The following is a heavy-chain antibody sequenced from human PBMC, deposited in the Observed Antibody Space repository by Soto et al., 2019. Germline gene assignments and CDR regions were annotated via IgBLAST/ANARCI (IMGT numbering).Heavy chain of an antibody. V-gene: IGHV3-21*06. J-gene: IGHJ5*01. CDR1: GFTFSRYG. D-gene: IGHD2-2*01. CDR2: ISSSTSYV. CDR3: ARAPSEGRVGNWFES. Sequence: GGSLRLSCAASGFTFSRYGMNWLRQAPGKGLEWVGSISSSTSYVYYAGSVKGRFSTSRDNAKNILYLEMYALRTEDTAVYYCARAPSEGRVGNWFESWGQGALVTVSS.